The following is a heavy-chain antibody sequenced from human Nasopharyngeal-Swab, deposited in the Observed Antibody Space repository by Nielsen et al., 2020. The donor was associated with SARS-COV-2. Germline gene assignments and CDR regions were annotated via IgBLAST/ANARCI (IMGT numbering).Heavy chain of an antibody. CDR1: GFTFSSYG. CDR3: ARTNSGSYLGPFDY. D-gene: IGHD1-26*01. CDR2: ISYDGSNK. J-gene: IGHJ4*02. V-gene: IGHV3-30*03. Sequence: GESLKISCAASGFTFSSYGMHWVRQAPGKGLEWVAAISYDGSNKYYADSVKGRFTISRDNSKNTLYLQMNSLRAEDTAVYYCARTNSGSYLGPFDYWGQGTLVTVSS.